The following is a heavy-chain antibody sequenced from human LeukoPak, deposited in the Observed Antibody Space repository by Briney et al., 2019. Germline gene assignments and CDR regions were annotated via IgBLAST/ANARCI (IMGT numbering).Heavy chain of an antibody. D-gene: IGHD4-17*01. CDR3: ARALDDYGDYV. J-gene: IGHJ4*02. CDR2: ISGSSSPI. CDR1: GFSFSTYS. V-gene: IGHV3-21*05. Sequence: GGSLRLSCAASGFSFSTYSMNWVRQAPGKGLEWVSFISGSSSPIYYADSVKGRFTISRDNAKNSLYLQMNSLRAEDTAVYYCARALDDYGDYVWGQGTLVTVSS.